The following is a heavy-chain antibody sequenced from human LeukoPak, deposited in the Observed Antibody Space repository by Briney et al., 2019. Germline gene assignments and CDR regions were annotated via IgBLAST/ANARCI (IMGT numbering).Heavy chain of an antibody. Sequence: SETLSLTCTVSGGSISSYYWSWIRQPPGKGLEWIGYIYYSGSTNYNPSPKSRVTISVDTSKNQFSLKLSSVTAADTAVYYCARVRRVGATPTYNWFDPWGQGTLVTVSS. V-gene: IGHV4-59*01. J-gene: IGHJ5*02. CDR2: IYYSGST. D-gene: IGHD1-26*01. CDR3: ARVRRVGATPTYNWFDP. CDR1: GGSISSYY.